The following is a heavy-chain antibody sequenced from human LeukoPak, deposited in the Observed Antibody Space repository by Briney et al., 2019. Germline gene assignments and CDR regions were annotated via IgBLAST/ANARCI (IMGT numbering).Heavy chain of an antibody. D-gene: IGHD3-22*01. CDR2: ISGSGGST. CDR3: ARGAGGYYDSSGSPRLYYYYGMDV. V-gene: IGHV3-23*01. J-gene: IGHJ6*02. Sequence: PGGSLRLSCAASGFTFSSYAMSWVRQAPGKGLEWVSAISGSGGSTYYADSVKGRFTISADKSISTAYLQWSSLKASDTAMYYCARGAGGYYDSSGSPRLYYYYGMDVWGQGTTVTVSS. CDR1: GFTFSSYA.